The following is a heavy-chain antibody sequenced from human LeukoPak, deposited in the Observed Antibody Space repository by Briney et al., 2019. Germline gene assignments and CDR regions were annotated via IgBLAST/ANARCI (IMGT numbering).Heavy chain of an antibody. Sequence: GGSLRLSCTVSGFTVSSNSMSWVRQAPGKGLEWVSFIYSDNTHYSDSVKGRFTISRDNSKNTLYLQMNSLRAEDTAVYYCARDQRAAADYYFDYWGQGTLVTVSS. CDR2: IYSDNT. J-gene: IGHJ4*02. D-gene: IGHD6-13*01. CDR1: GFTVSSNS. CDR3: ARDQRAAADYYFDY. V-gene: IGHV3-53*01.